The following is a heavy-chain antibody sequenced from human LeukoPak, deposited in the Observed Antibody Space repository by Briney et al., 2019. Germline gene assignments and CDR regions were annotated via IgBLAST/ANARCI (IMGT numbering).Heavy chain of an antibody. CDR2: INPNSGGT. V-gene: IGHV1-2*02. CDR3: ARDLGSRDGYNPPNLFDD. CDR1: GYTFTDYY. Sequence: EASLKVSCKASGYTFTDYYLHWVRQAPGQGLEWMAWINPNSGGTNYAQKFQGRVTITADDSTSTAYMEVNSLRSEDTAVYYCARDLGSRDGYNPPNLFDDWGQGTLITVSS. J-gene: IGHJ4*02. D-gene: IGHD5-24*01.